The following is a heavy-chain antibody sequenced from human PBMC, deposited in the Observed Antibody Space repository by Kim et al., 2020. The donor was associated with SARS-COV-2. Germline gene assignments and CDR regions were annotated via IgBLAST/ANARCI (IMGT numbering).Heavy chain of an antibody. CDR1: GFTFDDFG. D-gene: IGHD3-9*01. V-gene: IGHV3-43*02. Sequence: GGSLRLSCAASGFTFDDFGMHWVRQAPGKGLEWVSLISADGGGTHYADSVKGRFTVSRDNSKNSLSLQMNSLRIEDSALYYCARDPAVDYPHINNANRNAFQNWGQGTMVIVSS. CDR3: ARDPAVDYPHINNANRNAFQN. J-gene: IGHJ3*02. CDR2: ISADGGGT.